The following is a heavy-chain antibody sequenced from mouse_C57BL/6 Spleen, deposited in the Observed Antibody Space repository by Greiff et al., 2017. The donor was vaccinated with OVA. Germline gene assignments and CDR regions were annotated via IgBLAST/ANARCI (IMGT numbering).Heavy chain of an antibody. CDR3: ARDTTMVTTGYAMDY. D-gene: IGHD2-2*01. CDR2: ISDGGSYT. CDR1: GFTFSSYA. J-gene: IGHJ4*01. Sequence: LVESGGGLVKPGGSLKLSCAASGFTFSSYAMSWVRQTPEKRLEWVATISDGGSYTYYPDNVKGRFTISRDNAKNNLYLQMSHLKSEDTAMYYCARDTTMVTTGYAMDYWGQGTSVTVSS. V-gene: IGHV5-4*01.